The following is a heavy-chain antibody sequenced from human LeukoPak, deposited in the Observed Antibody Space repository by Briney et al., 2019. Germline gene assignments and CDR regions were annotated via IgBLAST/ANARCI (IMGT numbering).Heavy chain of an antibody. V-gene: IGHV3-23*01. J-gene: IGHJ6*03. CDR2: ISGSGGNT. D-gene: IGHD3-10*01. Sequence: GGSLRLSCGASGFTFSSYGMSWVRQAPGKGLEWVSAISGSGGNTYYADSVKGRFTISRDNSKNTLYLQMNSLRAEDTALYYCAKGGRAGGGITMIRGVRNYFYYMDVWGKGTTVTISS. CDR1: GFTFSSYG. CDR3: AKGGRAGGGITMIRGVRNYFYYMDV.